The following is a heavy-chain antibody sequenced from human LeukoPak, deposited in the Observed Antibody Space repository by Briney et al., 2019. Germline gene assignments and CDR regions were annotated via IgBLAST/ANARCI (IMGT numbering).Heavy chain of an antibody. CDR1: GFSFSSYW. D-gene: IGHD3-16*01. J-gene: IGHJ5*02. CDR3: ARGGSCSSSWFDP. CDR2: INTDGSST. Sequence: GGSLRLSCAASGFSFSSYWIHWVRQVPGKGLVWVSRINTDGSSTDYADSVKGRFTISRDNAKNTLYLQMNSLRAEDTAVYYCARGGSCSSSWFDPWGQGTLVTVSS. V-gene: IGHV3-74*01.